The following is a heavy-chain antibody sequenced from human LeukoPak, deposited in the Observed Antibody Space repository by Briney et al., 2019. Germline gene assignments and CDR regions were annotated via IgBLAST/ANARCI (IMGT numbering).Heavy chain of an antibody. V-gene: IGHV3-30-3*01. CDR2: ISYDGSQK. CDR3: ARMWASIAGTNFGMDV. D-gene: IGHD1-20*01. CDR1: GITFSNYA. Sequence: GGSLRLSCAASGITFSNYAMHWVRQVPGKGLEWVAVISYDGSQKYYADFVKDRFTISRDNSKNTLYLQMNSQRPEDTSVYYCARMWASIAGTNFGMDVWGQGTTVTVSS. J-gene: IGHJ6*02.